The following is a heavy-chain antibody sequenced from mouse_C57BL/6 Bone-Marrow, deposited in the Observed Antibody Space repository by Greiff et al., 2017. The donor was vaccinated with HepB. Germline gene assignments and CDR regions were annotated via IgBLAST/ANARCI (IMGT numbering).Heavy chain of an antibody. CDR3: ARDWLTGPHFDY. CDR1: GFTFSSYA. D-gene: IGHD4-1*01. CDR2: ISDGGSYT. Sequence: EVKLMESGGGLVKPGGSLKLSCAASGFTFSSYAMSWVRQTPEKRLEWVATISDGGSYTYYPDNVKGRFTISRDNAKNNLYLQMSHLKSEDTAMYYCARDWLTGPHFDYWGQGTTLTVSS. J-gene: IGHJ2*01. V-gene: IGHV5-4*01.